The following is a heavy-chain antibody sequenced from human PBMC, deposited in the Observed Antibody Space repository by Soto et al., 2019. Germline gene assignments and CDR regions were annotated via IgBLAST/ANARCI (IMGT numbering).Heavy chain of an antibody. V-gene: IGHV4-59*01. D-gene: IGHD1-20*01. CDR2: IYYSGST. J-gene: IGHJ6*02. CDR3: ARDRVITGPYYYYGKDX. Sequence: SETLALTCTVSGGSISSYYWSWIRQPPGKGLEWIGYIYYSGSTNYNPSLKSRVTISVDTSKNQFSLKLSSVTAADTAVYYCARDRVITGPYYYYGKDXWGQGTTVTVSS. CDR1: GGSISSYY.